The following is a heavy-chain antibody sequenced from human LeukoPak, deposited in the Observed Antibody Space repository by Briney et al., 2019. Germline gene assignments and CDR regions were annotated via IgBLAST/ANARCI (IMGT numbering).Heavy chain of an antibody. V-gene: IGHV4-59*01. CDR1: GGSISSYY. J-gene: IGHJ4*02. CDR2: IYYSGST. Sequence: SETLSLTCTFSGGSISSYYWSWIRQPPGKGLEWIGYIYYSGSTNYNPSLKSRVTISVDTSKNQFSLKLSSVTAADTAVYYCARVRYYGSGSPSFDYWGQGTLVTVSS. CDR3: ARVRYYGSGSPSFDY. D-gene: IGHD3-10*01.